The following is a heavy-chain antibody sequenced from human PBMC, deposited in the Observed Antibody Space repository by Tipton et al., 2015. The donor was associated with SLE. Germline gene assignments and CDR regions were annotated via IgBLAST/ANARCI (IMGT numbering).Heavy chain of an antibody. J-gene: IGHJ2*01. Sequence: GLVKPSETLSLTCAVSGYSISSGYYWGRIRQPPGKGLEWIGSIYHSGSTYYNPSLKSRVTISVDTSKNQFSLKLSSVTAADTAVYYCARVTIFGVVTYWYFDLWGRGTLVTVSS. CDR3: ARVTIFGVVTYWYFDL. CDR1: GYSISSGYY. CDR2: IYHSGST. D-gene: IGHD3-3*01. V-gene: IGHV4-38-2*01.